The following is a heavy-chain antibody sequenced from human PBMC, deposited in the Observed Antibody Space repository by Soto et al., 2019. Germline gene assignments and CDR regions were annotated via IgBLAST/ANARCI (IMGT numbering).Heavy chain of an antibody. Sequence: QVQLQESGPGLVKPSQTLSLTCTVSGGSISSGGYYWSWIRQHPGKGLEWIGNIYYSGRTYYNPSLKSRVTISVDTSKNQFSLKVSSVTGADTAVYYCARVFSDSSSFFDPRGQGTLVTVSS. J-gene: IGHJ5*02. CDR1: GGSISSGGYY. CDR2: IYYSGRT. D-gene: IGHD6-13*01. CDR3: ARVFSDSSSFFDP. V-gene: IGHV4-31*03.